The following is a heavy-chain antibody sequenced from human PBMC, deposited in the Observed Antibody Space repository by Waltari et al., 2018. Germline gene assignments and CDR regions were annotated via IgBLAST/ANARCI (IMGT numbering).Heavy chain of an antibody. CDR2: ISYDGSNK. Sequence: QVQLVQSGGGVVQPGGSLKLSCAGSGFNFSNSAMHWVRQAPGKGLEWVAVISYDGSNKYYADSVKGRFIISRDRSKNTLDLQMESLRVEDTAVYYCAFCGGDCYSFYYGLDVWGQGTTVTVSS. V-gene: IGHV3-30*03. CDR1: GFNFSNSA. J-gene: IGHJ6*02. CDR3: AFCGGDCYSFYYGLDV. D-gene: IGHD2-21*02.